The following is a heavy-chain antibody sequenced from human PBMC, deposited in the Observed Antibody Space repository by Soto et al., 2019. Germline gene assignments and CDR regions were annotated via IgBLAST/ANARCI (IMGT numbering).Heavy chain of an antibody. Sequence: SETLSLTCSVSGGSISGSYWSWIRQSPGKGLEWLGYVYYTGSTNYSSSLRSRVSISVDTSKNEFSLRLSSVTAADTAVYFCARSVAVPGAHIDYWGQGTQVTVSS. CDR2: VYYTGST. D-gene: IGHD6-19*01. CDR1: GGSISGSY. CDR3: ARSVAVPGAHIDY. J-gene: IGHJ4*02. V-gene: IGHV4-59*01.